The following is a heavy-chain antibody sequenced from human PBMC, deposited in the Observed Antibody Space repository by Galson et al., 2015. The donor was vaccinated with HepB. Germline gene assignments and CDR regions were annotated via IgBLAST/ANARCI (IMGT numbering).Heavy chain of an antibody. D-gene: IGHD2-15*01. Sequence: SVKVSCKASGGTFSSYAISWVRQAPGQGLEWMGWINPNSGGTNYAQRFQGRVTMTRDTSISTAYMELNSLRSDDTAVYYCARGRYCSGGSCYSPFDSWGQGTLVTVSS. CDR1: GGTFSSYA. CDR3: ARGRYCSGGSCYSPFDS. V-gene: IGHV1-2*02. J-gene: IGHJ4*02. CDR2: INPNSGGT.